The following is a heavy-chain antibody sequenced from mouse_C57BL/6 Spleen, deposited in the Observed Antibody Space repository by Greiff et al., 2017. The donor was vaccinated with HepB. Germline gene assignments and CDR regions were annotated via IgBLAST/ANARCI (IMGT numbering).Heavy chain of an antibody. D-gene: IGHD4-1*01. CDR1: GYTFTDYE. J-gene: IGHJ2*01. V-gene: IGHV1-15*01. Sequence: QVQLNQSGAELVRPGASVTLSCKASGYTFTDYEMHWVKQTPVHGLEWIGAIDPETGGTAYNQKFKGKAILTADKSSSTAYMELRSLTSEDSAVYYCTNWGFDYWGQGTTLTVSS. CDR2: IDPETGGT. CDR3: TNWGFDY.